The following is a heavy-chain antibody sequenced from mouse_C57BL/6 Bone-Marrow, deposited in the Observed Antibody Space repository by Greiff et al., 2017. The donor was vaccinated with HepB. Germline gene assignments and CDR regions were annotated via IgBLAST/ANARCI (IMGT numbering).Heavy chain of an antibody. CDR2: IYPGDGDT. CDR1: GYAFSSSW. V-gene: IGHV1-82*01. J-gene: IGHJ4*01. Sequence: VQLQQSGPELVKPGASVKISCKASGYAFSSSWMNWVKQRPGKGLEWIGRIYPGDGDTNYNGKFKGKATLTADKSSSTAYMQLSSLTSEDSAVYFCARSPTYYSNPYAMDYWGQGTSVTVSS. D-gene: IGHD2-5*01. CDR3: ARSPTYYSNPYAMDY.